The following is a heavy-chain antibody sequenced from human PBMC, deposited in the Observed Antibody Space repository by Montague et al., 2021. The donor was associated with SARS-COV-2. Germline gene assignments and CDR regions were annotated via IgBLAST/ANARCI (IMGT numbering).Heavy chain of an antibody. CDR2: INHSGTT. J-gene: IGHJ5*02. V-gene: IGHV4-59*08. Sequence: SETLSLTCTGYGGSLSRCYWSWIRQPPGRTLECNGYINHSGTTNYNPSLKSRVTISVDTSKNQFSLKLSSVTAADTAVYYCARHHPVSGVRPWGQGTLVTVSS. CDR1: GGSLSRCY. D-gene: IGHD5-12*01. CDR3: ARHHPVSGVRP.